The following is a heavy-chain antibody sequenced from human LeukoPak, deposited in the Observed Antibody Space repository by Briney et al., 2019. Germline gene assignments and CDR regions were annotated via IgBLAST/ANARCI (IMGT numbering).Heavy chain of an antibody. CDR2: LYSGGST. J-gene: IGHJ4*02. CDR3: ARYHTALNY. V-gene: IGHV3-53*01. D-gene: IGHD5-18*01. CDR1: GFSVSSVY. Sequence: GGSLRLSCVASGFSVSSVYMTWVRQAPGKGLEWVSVLYSGGSTYYADSVKGRFTISRDNSKNTLYLQMNNLRVEDTAVYYCARYHTALNYWGQGTLVTASS.